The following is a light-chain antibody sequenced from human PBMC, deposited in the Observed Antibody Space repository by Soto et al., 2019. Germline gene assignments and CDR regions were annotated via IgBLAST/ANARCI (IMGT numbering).Light chain of an antibody. J-gene: IGKJ2*01. CDR3: QQYNNWPYT. V-gene: IGKV3-15*01. CDR2: GAS. Sequence: EIVMTQSPATLSVSPGERATLSCRASQSVSSNLAWYQQKPGQAPRLLIYGASTRATGIPARFSGSRSGTEFTLTISSLQSEDFAVYYCQQYNNWPYTFGQGTKREI. CDR1: QSVSSN.